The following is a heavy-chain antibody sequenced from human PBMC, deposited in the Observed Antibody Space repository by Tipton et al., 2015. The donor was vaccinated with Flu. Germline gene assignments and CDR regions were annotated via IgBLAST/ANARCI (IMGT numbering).Heavy chain of an antibody. CDR1: GGSFSGYY. V-gene: IGHV4-34*01. Sequence: LRLSCAVYGGSFSGYYWSWIRQPPGKGLEWIGEINHSGSTNYNPSLKSRVTISADTSKNQFSLRLSSVTAADTAVYYCASKNYYDVGSWSTTDYWGQGTLVTVSS. CDR3: ASKNYYDVGSWSTTDY. CDR2: INHSGST. D-gene: IGHD3-16*01. J-gene: IGHJ4*02.